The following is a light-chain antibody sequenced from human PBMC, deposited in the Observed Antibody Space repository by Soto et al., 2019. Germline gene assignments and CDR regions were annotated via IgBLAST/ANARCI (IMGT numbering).Light chain of an antibody. CDR2: DAS. CDR1: QSVSRY. Sequence: EIALTQSPATLSLSPGERATLSCRASQSVSRYLAWYQQKPGQAPRLLIYDASNRATGIPARFSGSASGTHFTLTISRLEPEDFAVYYRQQRGNWPTFGGGTKVEIK. CDR3: QQRGNWPT. J-gene: IGKJ4*01. V-gene: IGKV3-11*01.